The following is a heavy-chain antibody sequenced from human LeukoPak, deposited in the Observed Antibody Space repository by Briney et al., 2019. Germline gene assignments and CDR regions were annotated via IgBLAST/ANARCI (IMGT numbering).Heavy chain of an antibody. V-gene: IGHV3-7*01. J-gene: IGHJ6*03. Sequence: PGGSLRLSCAASGFTFSSYSMNWVRQAPGKGLEWVANIKQDVSEKYYVDSVKGRFTISRDNAKNSLYLQMNSLRAEDTAVYYCARVQRKYQLPRLNDYDYMDVWGKGTTVTISS. D-gene: IGHD2-2*01. CDR1: GFTFSSYS. CDR3: ARVQRKYQLPRLNDYDYMDV. CDR2: IKQDVSEK.